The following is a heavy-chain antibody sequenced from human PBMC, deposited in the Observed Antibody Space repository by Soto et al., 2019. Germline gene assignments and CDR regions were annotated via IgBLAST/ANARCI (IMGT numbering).Heavy chain of an antibody. V-gene: IGHV5-51*01. CDR2: IYPGDSDT. D-gene: IGHD6-13*01. J-gene: IGHJ6*02. Sequence: EXLKISCKGSGYXFTSYWVGWVRQMPGKGLEWMGIIYPGDSDTRYSPSFQGQVTISADKYISTAYLQWSSMKASDTAMYYCARQRYSRSWYLVWGQGTMGTVSS. CDR1: GYXFTSYW. CDR3: ARQRYSRSWYLV.